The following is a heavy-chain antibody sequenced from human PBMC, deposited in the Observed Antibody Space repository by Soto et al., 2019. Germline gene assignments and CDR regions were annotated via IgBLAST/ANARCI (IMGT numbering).Heavy chain of an antibody. CDR2: TYYRSKWCN. Sequence: PSQTLSLTCAISGDSVSSNSAAWNWIRQSPSRGLEWLGRTYYRSKWCNDYAVSVKSRITINPDTSKNQFSLQLNSVTPEDTAVYYCARENTDIVAPEGFDPWGQGTLVTVSS. V-gene: IGHV6-1*01. J-gene: IGHJ5*02. CDR3: ARENTDIVAPEGFDP. D-gene: IGHD5-12*01. CDR1: GDSVSSNSAA.